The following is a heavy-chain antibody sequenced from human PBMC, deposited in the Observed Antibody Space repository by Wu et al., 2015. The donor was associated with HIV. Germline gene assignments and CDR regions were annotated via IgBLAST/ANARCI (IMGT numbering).Heavy chain of an antibody. Sequence: QVQLVQSGAEVKKPGASVKVSCKASGYTFTSYGISWVRQAPGQGLEWMGWISAYNGNTNYAQKLQGRVTMTTDTSTSTAYMELRSLRSDDTAVYYCARATAGYFDYYYYGMDVWGQRGPRVTVSS. CDR2: ISAYNGNT. J-gene: IGHJ6*02. D-gene: IGHD3-9*01. V-gene: IGHV1-18*01. CDR1: GYTFTSYG. CDR3: ARATAGYFDYYYYGMDV.